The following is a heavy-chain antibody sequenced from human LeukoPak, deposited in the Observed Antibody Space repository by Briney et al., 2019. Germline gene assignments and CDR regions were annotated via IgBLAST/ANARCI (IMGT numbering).Heavy chain of an antibody. J-gene: IGHJ4*01. CDR2: IYTSGST. CDR3: AKEKYYYDSSGYYYAPFDY. CDR1: GGSISSYY. Sequence: SETLSLTCTVSGGSISSYYWSWIRQPAGKGLEWIGRIYTSGSTNYNPSLKSRVTMSADTSKNQFSLNLSSVTAADTAVYYCAKEKYYYDSSGYYYAPFDYWGQEPWSPSPQ. V-gene: IGHV4-4*07. D-gene: IGHD3-22*01.